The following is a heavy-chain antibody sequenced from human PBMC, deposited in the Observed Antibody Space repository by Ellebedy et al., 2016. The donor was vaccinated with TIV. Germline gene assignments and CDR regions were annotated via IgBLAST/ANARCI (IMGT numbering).Heavy chain of an antibody. V-gene: IGHV1-8*01. J-gene: IGHJ4*02. CDR1: GYTFTSYD. Sequence: ASVKVSCXASGYTFTSYDINWVRQATGQGLEWMGWMNPNSGNTGYAQKFQGRVTMTRNTSISTAYMELSSLRSEDTAVYYCATGPTTHDYGANEDQKFDYWGQGTLVTVSS. D-gene: IGHD4-17*01. CDR3: ATGPTTHDYGANEDQKFDY. CDR2: MNPNSGNT.